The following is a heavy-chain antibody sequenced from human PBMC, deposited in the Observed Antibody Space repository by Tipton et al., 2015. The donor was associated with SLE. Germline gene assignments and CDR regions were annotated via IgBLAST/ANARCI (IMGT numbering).Heavy chain of an antibody. J-gene: IGHJ4*02. CDR3: ARRGLLDSTSSWYYFDF. D-gene: IGHD6-6*01. Sequence: TLSLTCAVSGYSISSGYYWGWIRQPPGKGLGWIGRIYHSGSTYYNPSPQSRVTMTLDTNQFSLKLSSVTAADTAVYYCARRGLLDSTSSWYYFDFWGQGALVTVSS. V-gene: IGHV4-38-2*01. CDR2: IYHSGST. CDR1: GYSISSGYY.